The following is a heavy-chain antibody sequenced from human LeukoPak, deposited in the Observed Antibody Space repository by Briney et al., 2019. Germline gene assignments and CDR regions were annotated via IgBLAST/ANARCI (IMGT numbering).Heavy chain of an antibody. CDR1: GFTFSSYA. CDR3: VRVAAAGSSDY. J-gene: IGHJ4*02. Sequence: GGSLRLSCAASGFTFSSYAMHWVPQAPGQGLEYVSAISSNGGSTYYANSVKGRFTISRDNSKNTLYLQMGSLRAEDMAVYYCVRVAAAGSSDYWGQGTLVTVSS. D-gene: IGHD6-13*01. CDR2: ISSNGGST. V-gene: IGHV3-64*01.